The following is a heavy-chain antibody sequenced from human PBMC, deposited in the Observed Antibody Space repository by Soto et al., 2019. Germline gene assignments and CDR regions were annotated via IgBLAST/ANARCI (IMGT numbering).Heavy chain of an antibody. CDR3: ARDRRYCSGGSCYSGPWFDP. D-gene: IGHD2-15*01. Sequence: GSLRLSCAASGFTVSSNYMSWVRQAPGKGLEWVSVIYSGGSTYYADSVKGRFTISRDNSKNTLYLQMNSLRAEDTAVYYCARDRRYCSGGSCYSGPWFDPWGQGTLVTVSS. V-gene: IGHV3-66*01. CDR1: GFTVSSNY. CDR2: IYSGGST. J-gene: IGHJ5*02.